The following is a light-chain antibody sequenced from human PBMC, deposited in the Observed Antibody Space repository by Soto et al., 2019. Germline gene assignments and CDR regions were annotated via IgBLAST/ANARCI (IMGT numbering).Light chain of an antibody. J-gene: IGLJ1*01. V-gene: IGLV1-40*01. CDR3: QSYDTSLSGSYV. Sequence: VLTQPPSVSGAPGQRVIVSCTGSTSNIGAGYDVHWYQQLPGTSPKLLIFANSNRPSGVPDRFSASRSGSSASLTITGLQAEDEADYYCQSYDTSLSGSYVFGSGTKVTV. CDR1: TSNIGAGYD. CDR2: ANS.